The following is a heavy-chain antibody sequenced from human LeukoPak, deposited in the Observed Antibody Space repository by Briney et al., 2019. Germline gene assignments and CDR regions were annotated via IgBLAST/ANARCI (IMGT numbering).Heavy chain of an antibody. D-gene: IGHD5-24*01. J-gene: IGHJ4*02. V-gene: IGHV3-30-3*01. CDR1: GFPFRSFA. Sequence: GKSLRLSCAASGFPFRSFAMHWVRKAPGKWLECVAVISNDGSEKYYGDSAKGRFTISRDNAKNTLFLQMNNLRIEDTAVYYCVRDGGGGYNDLDSWGQGTLVTVSS. CDR3: VRDGGGGYNDLDS. CDR2: ISNDGSEK.